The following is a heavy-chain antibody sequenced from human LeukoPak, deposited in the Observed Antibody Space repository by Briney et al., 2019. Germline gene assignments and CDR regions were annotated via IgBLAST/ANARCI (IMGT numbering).Heavy chain of an antibody. CDR2: IRSKAYGGTT. Sequence: GGSLRLSCAASGFTFSNYALHWVRQAPGKGLEWVGFIRSKAYGGTTEYAASVKGRFTTSRDDSKSIAYLQMNSLKTEDTAVYYCTRVVYDYVWGSYRYPMYWGQGTLVTVSS. V-gene: IGHV3-49*04. CDR3: TRVVYDYVWGSYRYPMY. J-gene: IGHJ4*02. CDR1: GFTFSNYA. D-gene: IGHD3-16*02.